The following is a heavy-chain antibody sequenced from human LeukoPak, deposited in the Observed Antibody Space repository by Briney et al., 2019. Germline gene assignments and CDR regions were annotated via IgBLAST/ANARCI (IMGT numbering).Heavy chain of an antibody. CDR1: GITLSNYG. CDR2: ISDTGGRT. J-gene: IGHJ4*02. V-gene: IGHV3-23*01. CDR3: AKRGVVIRVILVGFHKEAYYFDS. D-gene: IGHD3-22*01. Sequence: GGSLRLSCAVSGITLSNYGMTWVRQAPGKGLEWVAGISDTGGRTNYADSVKGRFTISRDNPKNTLYLQVNGLRAEDTAVYFCAKRGVVIRVILVGFHKEAYYFDSWGQGALVTVSS.